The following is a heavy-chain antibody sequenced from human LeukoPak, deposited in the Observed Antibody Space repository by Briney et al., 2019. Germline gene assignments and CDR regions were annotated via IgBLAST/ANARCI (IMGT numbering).Heavy chain of an antibody. J-gene: IGHJ3*02. Sequence: GGSLRLSRAASGFTFSSYAMSWVRQAPGKGLEWVSAISGSGGSTYYADSVKGRFTISRDNSKNTLYLQMNSLRAEDTAVYYCAKSLGYCSSTSCYDAFDIWGQGTMVTVSS. CDR2: ISGSGGST. CDR1: GFTFSSYA. V-gene: IGHV3-23*01. CDR3: AKSLGYCSSTSCYDAFDI. D-gene: IGHD2-2*01.